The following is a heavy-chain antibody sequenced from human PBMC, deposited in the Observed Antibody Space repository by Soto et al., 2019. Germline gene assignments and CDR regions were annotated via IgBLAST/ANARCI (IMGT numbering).Heavy chain of an antibody. CDR1: GFTLSSYA. J-gene: IGHJ6*02. D-gene: IGHD6-19*01. Sequence: GGSLRLSCAASGFTLSSYAMSWVRQAPGKGLEWVSAISGSSSNIYHADSVKGRFTISRDNARNTVYLQMNSLRYEDTAVYYCARIKLLVFFFISGDVYDMDFWCQGTSGSVSS. CDR2: ISGSSSNI. V-gene: IGHV3-23*01. CDR3: ARIKLLVFFFISGDVYDMDF.